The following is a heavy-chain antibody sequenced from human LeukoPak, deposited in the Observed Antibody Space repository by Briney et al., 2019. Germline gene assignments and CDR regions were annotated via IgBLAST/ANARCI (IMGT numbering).Heavy chain of an antibody. Sequence: ASVKVSCKTSGYRXSDYYMHWVRQAPGQGLEWMGWISGYNGNTHYAHNLQGRVTMTTDTSTSTAYMELRSLRSDDTAVYYCARDEARYSSGYYPNWFDPWGQGTLVTVSS. J-gene: IGHJ5*02. CDR3: ARDEARYSSGYYPNWFDP. V-gene: IGHV1-18*04. CDR1: GYRXSDYY. CDR2: ISGYNGNT. D-gene: IGHD3-22*01.